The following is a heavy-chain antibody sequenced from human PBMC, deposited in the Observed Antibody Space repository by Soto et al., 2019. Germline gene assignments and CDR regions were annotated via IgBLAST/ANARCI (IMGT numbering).Heavy chain of an antibody. CDR2: IYYSGTT. D-gene: IGHD1-26*01. Sequence: SETLSLTCTVSGGSISSGGYYWSWIRQHPGKGLEWIGFIYYSGTTYYNSSLQSRVTISVDTSKNQFSLQVRSVTAADTAVYYCARVASGNYGYQFDFWGQGTQVTVSS. V-gene: IGHV4-31*03. CDR3: ARVASGNYGYQFDF. J-gene: IGHJ4*02. CDR1: GGSISSGGYY.